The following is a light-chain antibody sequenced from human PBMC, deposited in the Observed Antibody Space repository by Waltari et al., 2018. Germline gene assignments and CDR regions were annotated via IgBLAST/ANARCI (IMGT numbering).Light chain of an antibody. Sequence: DIQMTQSPSTLSSSVRDRVTITCRASHSINGWLAWHQLKPGKAPKPLIYKASNLETGVPSRFSGGGSGRKFTLTISSLQPDDFAIYYCQQYHNYPVTFGRGTKVEIK. CDR2: KAS. V-gene: IGKV1-5*03. CDR1: HSINGW. CDR3: QQYHNYPVT. J-gene: IGKJ4*01.